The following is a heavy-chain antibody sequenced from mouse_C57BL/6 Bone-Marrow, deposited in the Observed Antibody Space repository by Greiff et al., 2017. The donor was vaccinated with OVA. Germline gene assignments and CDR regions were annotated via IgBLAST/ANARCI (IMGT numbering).Heavy chain of an antibody. D-gene: IGHD1-1*01. CDR3: ARSDYDFDY. CDR1: GYTFTDYY. J-gene: IGHJ2*01. V-gene: IGHV1-19*01. CDR2: INPYNGGT. Sequence: EVQLQQSGPVLVKPGASVKMSCKASGYTFTDYYMNWVKQSHGKSLEWIGVINPYNGGTSYNQKFKGNATLTVDKSSSTAYMELNSLTSEDSAVYYCARSDYDFDYWGQGTTRTVSS.